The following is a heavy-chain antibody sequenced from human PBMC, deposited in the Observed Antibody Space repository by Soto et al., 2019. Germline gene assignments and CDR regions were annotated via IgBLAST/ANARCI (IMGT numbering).Heavy chain of an antibody. J-gene: IGHJ4*02. CDR2: ISYDGSNK. CDR1: GFTFTDYA. V-gene: IGHV3-30-3*01. Sequence: QVQLVGSGGGVVQPGRSLRLSCAASGFTFTDYAMHWVRQAPDRGLEWVAVISYDGSNKNHADSVKGRFTVSRDNSNHTLHLQMNSMRVEDTGVYYCARSNSRAGCGRMDYWGQGTLVTVSS. D-gene: IGHD4-4*01. CDR3: ARSNSRAGCGRMDY.